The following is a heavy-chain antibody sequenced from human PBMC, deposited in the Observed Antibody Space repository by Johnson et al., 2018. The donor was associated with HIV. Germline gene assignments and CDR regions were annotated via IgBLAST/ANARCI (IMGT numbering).Heavy chain of an antibody. D-gene: IGHD3-10*01. V-gene: IGHV3-30*04. CDR1: GFTFSSYA. CDR3: AKDSSFSYYYSDAFDI. Sequence: QVQLVESGGGVVQPGRSLRLSCAASGFTFSSYAMHWVRQAPAKGLEWVAVISYDGSNKYYADSVKGRFTISRDNSKNTLYLQMDGLRPEDTAVYYCAKDSSFSYYYSDAFDIWGQGTMVTFSS. J-gene: IGHJ3*02. CDR2: ISYDGSNK.